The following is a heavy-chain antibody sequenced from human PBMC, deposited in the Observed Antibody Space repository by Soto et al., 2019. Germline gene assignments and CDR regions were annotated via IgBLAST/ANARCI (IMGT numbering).Heavy chain of an antibody. V-gene: IGHV3-48*01. CDR2: ISSSSTI. D-gene: IGHD5-18*01. J-gene: IGHJ4*02. CDR3: ARRGIQLWYGYDY. CDR1: GFTFSSYS. Sequence: EVQLVESGGGLVQPGGSLRLSCAASGFTFSSYSMNWVRQAPGKGLEWVSYISSSSTIYYADSVKGRFTISRDNAKNSLYLQMNSLRAEDTAVYYCARRGIQLWYGYDYWGQGTLVTVSS.